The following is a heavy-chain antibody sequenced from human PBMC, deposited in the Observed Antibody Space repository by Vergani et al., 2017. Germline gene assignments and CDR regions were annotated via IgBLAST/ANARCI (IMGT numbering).Heavy chain of an antibody. D-gene: IGHD1-1*01. Sequence: EVELVQSGPEMRKPGESLKISCPGSASSFGNSWIGWVRQMPGKGLEWMGIIYPSDSDTRYSPSVQGKVTISADKYISTAFLQWDSLKAADTALYYCARHTTYTDSWGQGTLVTVSS. J-gene: IGHJ4*02. CDR2: IYPSDSDT. CDR3: ARHTTYTDS. CDR1: ASSFGNSW. V-gene: IGHV5-51*01.